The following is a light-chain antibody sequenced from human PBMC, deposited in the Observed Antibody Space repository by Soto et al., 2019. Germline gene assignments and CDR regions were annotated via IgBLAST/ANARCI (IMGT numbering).Light chain of an antibody. J-gene: IGKJ4*01. CDR1: QGIAGS. CDR2: TAS. CDR3: HQVISYPRT. V-gene: IGKV1-9*01. Sequence: DLQLTQSPYFLSASVGDRVTITCRASQGIAGSLAWYQQKTGKPPKLLIYTASMLQSGVPSRFSGSGCGTRGTPTISSLQAEEFATFYCHQVISYPRTFGGGTTEETK.